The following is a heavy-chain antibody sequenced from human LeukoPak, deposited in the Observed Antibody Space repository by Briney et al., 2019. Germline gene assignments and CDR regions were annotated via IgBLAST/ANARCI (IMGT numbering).Heavy chain of an antibody. CDR1: GYTFTSYA. D-gene: IGHD4-17*01. CDR2: INTNTGNP. CDR3: ARSYGDYAYNWFDP. V-gene: IGHV7-4-1*01. J-gene: IGHJ5*02. Sequence: ASVKVSCKASGYTFTSYAMNWVRQAPGQGLEWMGWINTNTGNPTYAQGFTGRFVFSLDTSVSTAYLQICSLKAADTAVYYCARSYGDYAYNWFDPWGQGTLVTVSS.